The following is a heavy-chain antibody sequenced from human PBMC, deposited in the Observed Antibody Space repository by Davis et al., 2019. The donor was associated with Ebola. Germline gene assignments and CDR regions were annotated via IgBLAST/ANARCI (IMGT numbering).Heavy chain of an antibody. J-gene: IGHJ6*02. CDR1: GFTFRSYG. V-gene: IGHV3-30*18. CDR3: AKDPGVDTAMVTARVMMARYYYYGMDV. Sequence: GESLKISCAASGFTFRSYGMHWVRQAPGKGLEWVAVISYDGSNQYYADSVKGRFTISRDNSKNTLYLQMNSLRAEDTAVYYCAKDPGVDTAMVTARVMMARYYYYGMDVWGQGTTVTVSS. D-gene: IGHD5-18*01. CDR2: ISYDGSNQ.